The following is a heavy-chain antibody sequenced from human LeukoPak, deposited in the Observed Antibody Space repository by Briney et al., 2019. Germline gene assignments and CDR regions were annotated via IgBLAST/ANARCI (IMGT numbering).Heavy chain of an antibody. CDR3: ARGQDWAAAGTGYYFDY. V-gene: IGHV1-69*05. CDR2: IIPIFGTA. J-gene: IGHJ4*02. Sequence: ASVKVSCKASGGTFSSYAISWVRQAPGQGLEWMGRIIPIFGTANYAQKFQGRVTITTDESTSTAYMELSSLRPEDTAVYYCARGQDWAAAGTGYYFDYWAREPWSPSPQ. D-gene: IGHD6-13*01. CDR1: GGTFSSYA.